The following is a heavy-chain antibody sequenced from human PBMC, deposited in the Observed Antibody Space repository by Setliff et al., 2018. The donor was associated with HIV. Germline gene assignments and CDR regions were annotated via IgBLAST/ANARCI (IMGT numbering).Heavy chain of an antibody. CDR3: ARPVGGTGFDP. D-gene: IGHD1-26*01. CDR2: LRTGTGDT. J-gene: IGHJ5*02. V-gene: IGHV1-3*04. Sequence: ASVKVSCKASGYTFTSYSMHWVRLAPGQRLEWMGWLRTGTGDTSYSEKFQGRLTITRDTSANTAYMELSNLRSEDTAVYYCARPVGGTGFDPWGQGTLVTVSS. CDR1: GYTFTSYS.